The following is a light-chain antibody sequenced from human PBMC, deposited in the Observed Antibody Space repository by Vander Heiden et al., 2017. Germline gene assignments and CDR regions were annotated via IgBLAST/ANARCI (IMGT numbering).Light chain of an antibody. V-gene: IGLV2-11*01. CDR1: RSDVGGYNY. J-gene: IGLJ2*01. CDR3: CSYAGSYTFG. Sequence: QSARTQPRSVSGSPGQSVTISCTGTRSDVGGYNYVSWYQQHPGKAPKLMIYDVSTRPSGVPHRFSGSKSGNTASLTISGLQAEDEADYYCCSYAGSYTFGFGGGTKLTVL. CDR2: DVS.